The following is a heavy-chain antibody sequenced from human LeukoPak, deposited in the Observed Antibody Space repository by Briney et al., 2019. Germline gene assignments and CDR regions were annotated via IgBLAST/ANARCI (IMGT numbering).Heavy chain of an antibody. CDR1: GYTFTGYY. D-gene: IGHD6-6*01. V-gene: IGHV1-2*02. CDR3: ARGGEYSRSSSTY. J-gene: IGHJ4*02. Sequence: ASVKVSCKASGYTFTGYYMHWVRQAPGHGLEWMGWINPNSGGTNYAQKFQGRVTVTRDTSISTAYMELSTLRSDDTAVYYCARGGEYSRSSSTYWGQGTLVTVSS. CDR2: INPNSGGT.